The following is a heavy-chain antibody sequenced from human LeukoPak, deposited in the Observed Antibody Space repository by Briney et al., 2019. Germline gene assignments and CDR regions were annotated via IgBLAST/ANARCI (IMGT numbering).Heavy chain of an antibody. CDR1: GFTFTTYW. D-gene: IGHD3-22*01. CDR3: AREGVEYYYDSSGHPYFDY. Sequence: GESLRLSCAASGFTFTTYWMSWVRQAPGKGLEWVAVISYDGSKKYYADSVWGRISISRDNSKNTVYLQMNSLRAEDTAMYYCAREGVEYYYDSSGHPYFDYWGQGTLVTVSS. CDR2: ISYDGSKK. J-gene: IGHJ4*02. V-gene: IGHV3-30*03.